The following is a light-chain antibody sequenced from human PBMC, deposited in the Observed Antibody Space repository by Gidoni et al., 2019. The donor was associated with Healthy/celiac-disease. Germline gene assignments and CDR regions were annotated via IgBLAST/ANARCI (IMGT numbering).Light chain of an antibody. CDR3: QQDGSSPT. V-gene: IGKV3-20*01. CDR1: QSVSSSY. J-gene: IGKJ4*01. CDR2: GAS. Sequence: EIVLTQSPGTLTLSPGERATLSCRASQSVSSSYLAWYQQQPGQAPRLLIYGASSRATGIPDRFSGSGSGTDFTLTISGLEPEEFAVYYCQQDGSSPTFGGGTKVEIK.